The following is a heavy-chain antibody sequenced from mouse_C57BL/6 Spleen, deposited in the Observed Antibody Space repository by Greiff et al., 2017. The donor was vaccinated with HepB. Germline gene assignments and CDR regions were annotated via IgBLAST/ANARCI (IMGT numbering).Heavy chain of an antibody. CDR2: IYPGSGST. CDR3: AREVNWAHYAMDY. CDR1: GYTFTSYW. Sequence: VQLQQPGAELVKPGASVKMSCKASGYTFTSYWITWVKQRPGQGLEWIGDIYPGSGSTNYNEKFKSKATLTVDTSSSTAYMQLSSLTSEDSAVYYCAREVNWAHYAMDYWGQGTSVTVSS. D-gene: IGHD4-1*01. V-gene: IGHV1-55*01. J-gene: IGHJ4*01.